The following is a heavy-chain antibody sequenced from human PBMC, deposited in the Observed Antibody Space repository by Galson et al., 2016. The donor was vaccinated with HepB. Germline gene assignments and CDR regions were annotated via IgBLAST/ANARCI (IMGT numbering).Heavy chain of an antibody. CDR3: AKLALRQPGASRMDV. Sequence: QSGADVKKPGESLKISCRGSGYTFSDYWIGWVRQTPGKGLEYMGIIYPVDSDTKYSPSFQGQVTISVDKPTNTAFLQWGSLKASDSAIYYCAKLALRQPGASRMDVWGQGTTVTVSS. D-gene: IGHD3-10*01. CDR2: IYPVDSDT. J-gene: IGHJ6*02. V-gene: IGHV5-51*01. CDR1: GYTFSDYW.